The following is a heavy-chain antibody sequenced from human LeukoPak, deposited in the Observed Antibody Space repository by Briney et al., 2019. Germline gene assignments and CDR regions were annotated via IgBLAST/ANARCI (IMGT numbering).Heavy chain of an antibody. Sequence: SVKVSCKASGGTFSSYAISWVRQAPGQGLEWMGGIIPIFGTANYAQKFQGRVTITADESTSTAYMELSSLRSEDTAVYYCASPFNYYGSGPLDYWGQGTLVTVSS. D-gene: IGHD3-10*01. CDR2: IIPIFGTA. CDR1: GGTFSSYA. V-gene: IGHV1-69*13. CDR3: ASPFNYYGSGPLDY. J-gene: IGHJ4*02.